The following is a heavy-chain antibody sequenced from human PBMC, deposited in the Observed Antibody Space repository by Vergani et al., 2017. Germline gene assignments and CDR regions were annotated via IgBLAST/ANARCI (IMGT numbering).Heavy chain of an antibody. J-gene: IGHJ3*02. CDR1: GYSFTSYG. Sequence: VQLVQSGAEVKKPGESLKISCKGSGYSFTSYGISWVRQAPGQGLEWMGWISAYNGNTNYAQKLQGRVTMTTDTSTSTAYMELRSLRSDDTAVYYCARERGIVVVVAAIDAFDIWGQGTMVTVSS. D-gene: IGHD2-15*01. V-gene: IGHV1-18*01. CDR2: ISAYNGNT. CDR3: ARERGIVVVVAAIDAFDI.